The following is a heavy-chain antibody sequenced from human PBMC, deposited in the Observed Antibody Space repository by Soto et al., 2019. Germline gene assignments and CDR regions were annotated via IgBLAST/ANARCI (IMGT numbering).Heavy chain of an antibody. J-gene: IGHJ6*02. Sequence: QVQLQESGPGLVKPSQTLSLTCTVSGGSISSGGYYWSWIRQHPGKGLEWIGYIYYSGSTYYNPSLKSRGTISVDTSKHQFSLKLSSVTAADTAVYYCARGGLGYCSGGSCYSAELSRYYYGMDVWGQGTTVTVSS. CDR3: ARGGLGYCSGGSCYSAELSRYYYGMDV. CDR2: IYYSGST. D-gene: IGHD2-15*01. V-gene: IGHV4-31*03. CDR1: GGSISSGGYY.